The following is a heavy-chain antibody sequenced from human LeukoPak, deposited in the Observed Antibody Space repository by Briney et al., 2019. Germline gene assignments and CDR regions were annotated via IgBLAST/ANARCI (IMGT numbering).Heavy chain of an antibody. J-gene: IGHJ4*02. Sequence: GASVKVSCKASGGTFSSYAISWVRQAPGQGLEWMGGIIPIFGTANYAQKFQGRVTITADESTSTAYMELSSLRSEDTAVYYCATVGNKYYDILTGYYTKYYFDYWGQGTLVTVSS. D-gene: IGHD3-9*01. CDR2: IIPIFGTA. V-gene: IGHV1-69*13. CDR3: ATVGNKYYDILTGYYTKYYFDY. CDR1: GGTFSSYA.